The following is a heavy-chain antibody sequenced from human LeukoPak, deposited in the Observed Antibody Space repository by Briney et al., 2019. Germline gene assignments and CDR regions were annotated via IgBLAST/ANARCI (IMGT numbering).Heavy chain of an antibody. CDR1: GGTFSSYA. D-gene: IGHD3-10*01. V-gene: IGHV1-69*06. Sequence: SVKVSCKASGGTFSSYAISWVRQAPGQGLEWMGGIIPIFGTANYAQKFQGRITITADKSTSTAYMELSSLRSEDTAVYYCARRGPSSALGSYYYYMDVWGKGTTVTVSS. CDR2: IIPIFGTA. J-gene: IGHJ6*03. CDR3: ARRGPSSALGSYYYYMDV.